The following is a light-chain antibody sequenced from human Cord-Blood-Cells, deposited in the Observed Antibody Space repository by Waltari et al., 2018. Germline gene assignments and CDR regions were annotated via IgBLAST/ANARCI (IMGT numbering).Light chain of an antibody. Sequence: SSELTQDPAVSVALGQTVRITCQGDSLRSYYASWYQHKPGQAPVLVSYGKNNRPSGIPDRSSGSSSGNTASLTITGAQAEDEADYSGNARDSSGNQLVFGGGTKLTVL. CDR3: NARDSSGNQLV. J-gene: IGLJ2*01. V-gene: IGLV3-19*01. CDR1: SLRSYY. CDR2: GKN.